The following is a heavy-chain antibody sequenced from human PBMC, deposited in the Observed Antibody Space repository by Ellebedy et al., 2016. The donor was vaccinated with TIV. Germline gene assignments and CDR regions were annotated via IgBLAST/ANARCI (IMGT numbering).Heavy chain of an antibody. CDR3: ARVNYGSGVFDY. CDR1: GGSISSYY. CDR2: IYYSGST. V-gene: IGHV4-59*01. J-gene: IGHJ4*02. Sequence: SETLSLXXAVYGGSISSYYWSWIRQPPGKGLEWIGYIYYSGSTNYNPSLKSRVTISVDTSKNQFSLKLSSVTAADTAVYYCARVNYGSGVFDYWGQGTLVTVSS. D-gene: IGHD3-10*01.